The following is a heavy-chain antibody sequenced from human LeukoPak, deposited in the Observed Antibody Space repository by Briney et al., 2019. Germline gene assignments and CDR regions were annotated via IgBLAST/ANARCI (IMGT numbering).Heavy chain of an antibody. CDR1: GGSISSGGYY. V-gene: IGHV4-30-2*01. CDR2: IYHSGST. D-gene: IGHD1-1*01. J-gene: IGHJ5*02. CDR3: ARVIRWNPTGDEGWFDP. Sequence: SETLSLTCTVSGGSISSGGYYWSWIRQPPGKGLEWIGSIYHSGSTYYNPSLKSRVTISVDRSRNQFSLKLSSVTAADTAVYYCARVIRWNPTGDEGWFDPWGQGTLVTVSS.